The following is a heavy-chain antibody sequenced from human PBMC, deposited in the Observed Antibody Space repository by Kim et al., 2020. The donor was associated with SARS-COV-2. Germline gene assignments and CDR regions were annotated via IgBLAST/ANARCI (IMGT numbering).Heavy chain of an antibody. V-gene: IGHV3-7*04. CDR3: SRGNWLVF. J-gene: IGHJ1*01. Sequence: GGSLRLSCAASGFTFTTYSMGWVRQPPGKGPEWVANVNQAGTEKFYVDAVKGRFTVSRDNASNSLYPQMNILRAEDTAADYCSRGNWLVFRGQGTLVTVS. CDR1: GFTFTTYS. D-gene: IGHD5-12*01. CDR2: VNQAGTEK.